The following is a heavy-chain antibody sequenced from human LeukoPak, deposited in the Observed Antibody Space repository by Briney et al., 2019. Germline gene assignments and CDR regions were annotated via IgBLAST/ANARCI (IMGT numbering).Heavy chain of an antibody. D-gene: IGHD6-19*01. Sequence: PGGSLRLSCAASGFTFSSYAMSWVRQAPGKGLEWVSAISGSGGSTYYADSVKGRFTISRDNSKNTLYLQMNSLRAEDTAVYYCAKIVSGYGRDIAVAGTTPHNRYYFDYWGQGTLVTVSS. J-gene: IGHJ4*02. CDR1: GFTFSSYA. V-gene: IGHV3-23*01. CDR3: AKIVSGYGRDIAVAGTTPHNRYYFDY. CDR2: ISGSGGST.